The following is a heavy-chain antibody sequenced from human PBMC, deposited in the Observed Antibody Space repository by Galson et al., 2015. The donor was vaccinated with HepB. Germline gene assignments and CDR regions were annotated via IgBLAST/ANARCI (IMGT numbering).Heavy chain of an antibody. CDR3: ARDQGSLNGDYGGTRYDK. D-gene: IGHD4-23*01. V-gene: IGHV3-23*01. Sequence: SLRLSCAASGFTFSSYAMNWVRQAPGKGLEWVSAISSSGGASYYADSVRGRFIISRDNSKKTLYLQMNSLRAEDTAVYYCARDQGSLNGDYGGTRYDKWGQGTLDTVSS. CDR1: GFTFSSYA. CDR2: ISSSGGAS. J-gene: IGHJ4*02.